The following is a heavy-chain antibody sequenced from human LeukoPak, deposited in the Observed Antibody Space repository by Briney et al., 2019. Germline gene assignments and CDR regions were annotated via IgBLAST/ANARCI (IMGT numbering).Heavy chain of an antibody. V-gene: IGHV5-51*01. D-gene: IGHD3-10*01. Sequence: GESLKISCKGSGYSFTSYWIGWVRQMPGKGLEWMGIIYPGDSDTRYSPSFQGQVTISADKSISTAYLQWSSLKASDTAMYYCARPAMARGVIMCYFDYWGQGTLVTVSS. J-gene: IGHJ4*02. CDR2: IYPGDSDT. CDR1: GYSFTSYW. CDR3: ARPAMARGVIMCYFDY.